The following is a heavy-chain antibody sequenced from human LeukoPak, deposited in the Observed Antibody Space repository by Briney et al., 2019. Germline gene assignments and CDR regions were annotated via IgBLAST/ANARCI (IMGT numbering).Heavy chain of an antibody. CDR1: GGSFSGYY. V-gene: IGHV4-34*01. J-gene: IGHJ6*03. CDR2: INHSGST. CDR3: ARGPPDYDFWSGRYYYYYMDV. D-gene: IGHD3-3*01. Sequence: SETLSLACAVYGGSFSGYYWSWIRQPPGKGLEWIGEINHSGSTNYNPSLKSRVTISVDTSKNQFSLKLSSVTAADTAVYYCARGPPDYDFWSGRYYYYYMDVWGKGTTVTVSS.